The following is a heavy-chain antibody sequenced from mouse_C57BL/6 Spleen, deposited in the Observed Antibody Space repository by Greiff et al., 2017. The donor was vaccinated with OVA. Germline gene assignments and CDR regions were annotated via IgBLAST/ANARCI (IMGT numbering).Heavy chain of an antibody. V-gene: IGHV5-9*01. CDR3: ARRRAYDGYYYYAMDY. D-gene: IGHD2-3*01. CDR2: ISGGGGNT. Sequence: EVMLVESGGGLVKPGGSLKLSCAASGFTFSSYTMSWVRQTPEKRLEWVATISGGGGNTYYPDSVKGRFTISSDNAKNTLYLQMSSLRSEDTALYYCARRRAYDGYYYYAMDYWGQGTSVTVSS. CDR1: GFTFSSYT. J-gene: IGHJ4*01.